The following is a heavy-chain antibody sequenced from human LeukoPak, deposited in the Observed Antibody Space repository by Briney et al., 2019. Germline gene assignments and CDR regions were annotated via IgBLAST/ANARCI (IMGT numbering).Heavy chain of an antibody. CDR3: AKDPAATSSGYYYVLYFDY. V-gene: IGHV3-23*01. CDR1: GFTFSSYG. J-gene: IGHJ4*02. D-gene: IGHD3-22*01. CDR2: IGVSGGGT. Sequence: PGGSLRLSCAASGFTFSSYGMGWVRQAPGKGLEWVSVIGVSGGGTYYADSVKGRFTISRDNSKNTLYLQMNSLRAEDTAVYYCAKDPAATSSGYYYVLYFDYWGQGTLVTVSS.